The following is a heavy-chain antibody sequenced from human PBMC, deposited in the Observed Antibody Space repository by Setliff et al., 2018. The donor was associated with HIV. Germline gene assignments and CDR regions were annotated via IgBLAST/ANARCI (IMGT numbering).Heavy chain of an antibody. CDR3: ARDSAAWVTELGILGY. D-gene: IGHD3-3*01. J-gene: IGHJ4*02. CDR1: GFTFRHYA. V-gene: IGHV3-30*03. CDR2: VSYDAERK. Sequence: PGGSLRLSCEASGFTFRHYAKHWVRQAPGKGLEWVAVVSYDAERKYYADSVKGRFTISRDNPRNTVYLQMTGLRLDDTAVYYCARDSAAWVTELGILGYWGQGTLVTV.